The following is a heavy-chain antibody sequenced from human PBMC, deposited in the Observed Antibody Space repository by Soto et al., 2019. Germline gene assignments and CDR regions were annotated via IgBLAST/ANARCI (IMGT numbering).Heavy chain of an antibody. CDR2: ISAYNGNT. V-gene: IGHV1-18*04. CDR1: GYTFTSYG. D-gene: IGHD2-2*01. Sequence: ASVKVSCKASGYTFTSYGISWVRQAPGQGLEWMGWISAYNGNTNYAQKLQGRVTMTTDTSTSTAYMELSSLRSEDTAVYYCARAVHSLIVVVPGWFDPWGQGTLVTVSS. J-gene: IGHJ5*02. CDR3: ARAVHSLIVVVPGWFDP.